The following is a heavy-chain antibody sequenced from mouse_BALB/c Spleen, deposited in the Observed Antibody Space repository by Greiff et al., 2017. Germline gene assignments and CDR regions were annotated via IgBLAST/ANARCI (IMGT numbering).Heavy chain of an antibody. Sequence: QVQLKQPGAELVKPGASVKLSCKASGYTFTSHWMHWVKQRPGRGLEWIGRIDPNSGGTKYNEKFKSKATLTVDKPSSTAYMQLSSLTSEDSAVYYCTRTPYRYDDGAPYAMDYWGQGTSVTVSS. V-gene: IGHV1-62-3*01. J-gene: IGHJ4*01. CDR3: TRTPYRYDDGAPYAMDY. D-gene: IGHD2-14*01. CDR1: GYTFTSHW. CDR2: IDPNSGGT.